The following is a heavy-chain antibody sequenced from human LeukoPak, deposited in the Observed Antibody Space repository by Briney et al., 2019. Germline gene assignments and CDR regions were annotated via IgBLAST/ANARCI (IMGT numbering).Heavy chain of an antibody. D-gene: IGHD3-3*01. CDR3: ARATPYYDFWSGYYKGSWFDP. CDR2: IYYSGRT. Sequence: SETLSLTCTVSGGSISSYYWSWIRQPPGKGLEWIGYIYYSGRTTYNPSLNSRVTISVDPSKNQFSLKLSSVTAADTAVYYCARATPYYDFWSGYYKGSWFDPWGQGTLVTVSS. CDR1: GGSISSYY. J-gene: IGHJ5*02. V-gene: IGHV4-59*01.